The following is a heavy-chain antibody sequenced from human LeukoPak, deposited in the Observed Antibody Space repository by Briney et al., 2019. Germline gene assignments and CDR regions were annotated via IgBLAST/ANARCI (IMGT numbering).Heavy chain of an antibody. Sequence: GGPLRLSCAASGFTFSDYSMNWVRQAPGKGLVWVSSINAGSSSIYYADSVKGRFTVSRDNAKNSLYLQMNSLRVEDTAVYYCARVGSYGSYYFDYWGQGTLVTVSS. D-gene: IGHD5-18*01. CDR3: ARVGSYGSYYFDY. V-gene: IGHV3-21*01. CDR1: GFTFSDYS. CDR2: INAGSSSI. J-gene: IGHJ4*02.